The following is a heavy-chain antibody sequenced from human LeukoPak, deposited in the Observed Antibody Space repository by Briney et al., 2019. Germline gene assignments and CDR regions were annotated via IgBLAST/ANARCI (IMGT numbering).Heavy chain of an antibody. J-gene: IGHJ4*02. CDR3: AKDRGPYSGYDSFFDF. D-gene: IGHD5-12*01. Sequence: GGSLRLSCAASGFIFSSYAMSWVRQAPGKGLEWVSGISGSGGSTYYSDSVKGLFTISRDNSKNTLFLQMNSLRAEDTAVYYCAKDRGPYSGYDSFFDFWGQGTLVTVSS. V-gene: IGHV3-23*01. CDR1: GFIFSSYA. CDR2: ISGSGGST.